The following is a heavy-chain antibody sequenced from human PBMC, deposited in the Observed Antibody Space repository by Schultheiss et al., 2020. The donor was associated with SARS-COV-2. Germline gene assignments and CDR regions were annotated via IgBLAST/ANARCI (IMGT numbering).Heavy chain of an antibody. CDR2: IKQDGSEK. Sequence: GESLKISCAASGFTFSSYSMNWVRQAPGKGLEWVANIKQDGSEKYYVDSVKGRFTISRDNAKNSLYLQMNSLRAEDTAVFYCARSSGHLDYWGQGTLVTVSS. V-gene: IGHV3-7*01. D-gene: IGHD6-19*01. J-gene: IGHJ4*02. CDR3: ARSSGHLDY. CDR1: GFTFSSYS.